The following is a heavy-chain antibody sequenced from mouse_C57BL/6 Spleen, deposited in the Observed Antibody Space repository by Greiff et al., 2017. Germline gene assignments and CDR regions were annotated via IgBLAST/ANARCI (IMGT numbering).Heavy chain of an antibody. J-gene: IGHJ1*03. CDR3: AREGELGSWYFDV. CDR2: ISYDGSN. V-gene: IGHV3-6*01. CDR1: GYSITSGYY. Sequence: DVKLQESGPGLVKPSQSLSLTCSVTGYSITSGYYWNWIRQFPGNKLEWMGYISYDGSNNYNPSLKNRISITRDTSKNQFFLKLNSVTTEDTATYYCAREGELGSWYFDVWGTGTTVTVSS. D-gene: IGHD4-1*01.